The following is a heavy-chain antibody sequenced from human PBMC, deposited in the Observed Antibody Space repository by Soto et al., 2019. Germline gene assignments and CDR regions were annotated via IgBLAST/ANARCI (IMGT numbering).Heavy chain of an antibody. CDR2: IKQDGSEK. D-gene: IGHD2-15*01. CDR3: ARLGGFCIGNRCYIYYYYYMDV. V-gene: IGHV3-7*01. CDR1: GFTFSTYW. J-gene: IGHJ6*03. Sequence: GESLKISCAASGFTFSTYWMTWIRQAPGKGLEWVANIKQDGSEKYYVDSVKGRFTISRDNAKNSLYLQMNSLGVEDTAVYYCARLGGFCIGNRCYIYYYYYMDVWGKGTTVTVSS.